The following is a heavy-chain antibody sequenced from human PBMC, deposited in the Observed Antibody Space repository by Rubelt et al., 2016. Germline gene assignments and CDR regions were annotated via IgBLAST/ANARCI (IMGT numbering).Heavy chain of an antibody. Sequence: QVQLQESGPGLVKPSETLSLTCTVSGYSISSGYYWGWIRQPPGKGLEWIGSIYHSGRTSYNPSLKSRVTISVDTSKNQFSLKLSSVTAADTAVYYCASADYDFWSGSDRNWFDPWGQGTLVTVSS. CDR2: IYHSGRT. CDR3: ASADYDFWSGSDRNWFDP. D-gene: IGHD3-3*01. CDR1: GYSISSGYY. V-gene: IGHV4-38-2*02. J-gene: IGHJ5*02.